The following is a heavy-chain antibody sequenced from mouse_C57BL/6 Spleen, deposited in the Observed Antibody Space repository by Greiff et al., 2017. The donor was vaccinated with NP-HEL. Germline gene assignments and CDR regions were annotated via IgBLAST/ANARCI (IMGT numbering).Heavy chain of an antibody. Sequence: VESEGGLVQPGSSMKLSCTASGFTFSDYYMAWVRQVPEKGLEWVANINYDGSSTYYLDSLKSRFIISRDNAKNILYLQMSSLKSEDTATYYCARASSTMVTTWDYWGQGTTLTVSS. CDR2: INYDGSST. J-gene: IGHJ2*01. CDR1: GFTFSDYY. V-gene: IGHV5-16*01. D-gene: IGHD2-2*01. CDR3: ARASSTMVTTWDY.